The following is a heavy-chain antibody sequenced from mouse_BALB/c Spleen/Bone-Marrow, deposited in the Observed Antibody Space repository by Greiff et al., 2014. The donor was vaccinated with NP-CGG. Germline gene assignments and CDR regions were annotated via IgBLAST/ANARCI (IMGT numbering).Heavy chain of an antibody. CDR1: GSNIKDTY. CDR2: IDPANGNT. CDR3: ARWEYYAMDY. V-gene: IGHV14-3*02. Sequence: VQLQQSGAELVKPGASVKLSCTASGSNIKDTYMHWVKQRPEQGLEWIGRIDPANGNTKYDPKFQGKATITADTSSNTAYPQLSSLTSEDTAVYYCARWEYYAMDYWGQGTSVTVSS. J-gene: IGHJ4*01. D-gene: IGHD4-1*01.